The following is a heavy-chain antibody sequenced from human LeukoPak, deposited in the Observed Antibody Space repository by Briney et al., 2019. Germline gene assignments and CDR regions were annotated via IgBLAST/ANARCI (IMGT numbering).Heavy chain of an antibody. J-gene: IGHJ6*03. CDR2: INPNSGGT. CDR3: ARNFGEANYYYYYYMDV. CDR1: GYTFTDYY. D-gene: IGHD3-10*01. Sequence: ASVTVSCKASGYTFTDYYMHWVRQAAGQGLEGMGWINPNSGGTNYAQKFQGRVTMTRDTSISTAYMELGRLRSDDTAVYYCARNFGEANYYYYYYMDVWGKGTTVTVSS. V-gene: IGHV1-2*02.